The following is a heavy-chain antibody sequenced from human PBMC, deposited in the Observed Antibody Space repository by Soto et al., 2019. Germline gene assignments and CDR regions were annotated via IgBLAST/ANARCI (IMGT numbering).Heavy chain of an antibody. CDR3: ARDRSIAVAGTSWGLDAFDI. CDR1: GFTFSSYW. J-gene: IGHJ3*02. V-gene: IGHV3-7*01. Sequence: GGSLRLSCAASGFTFSSYWMSWVRQAPGKGLEWVANIKQDGSEKYYVDSVKGRFTISRDNAKNSLYLQMNSLRAEDTAVYYCARDRSIAVAGTSWGLDAFDIWGQGTMVTVSS. CDR2: IKQDGSEK. D-gene: IGHD6-19*01.